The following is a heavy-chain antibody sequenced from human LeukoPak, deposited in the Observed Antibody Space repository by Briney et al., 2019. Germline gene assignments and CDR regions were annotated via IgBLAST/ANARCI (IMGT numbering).Heavy chain of an antibody. CDR3: ARFGVVVVAATSYYGMDV. V-gene: IGHV1-3*01. J-gene: IGHJ6*04. CDR1: GYTFTNYA. D-gene: IGHD2-15*01. Sequence: ASVTVSYKASGYTFTNYAMHWVGQAPGQRPEWMGWINAGNGNTKYSQKFQGRVTITRDTSASTAYMELSSLRSEDTAVYYCARFGVVVVAATSYYGMDVWGKGTTVTVSS. CDR2: INAGNGNT.